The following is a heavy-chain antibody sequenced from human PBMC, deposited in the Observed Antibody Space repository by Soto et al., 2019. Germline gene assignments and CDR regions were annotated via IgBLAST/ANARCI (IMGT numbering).Heavy chain of an antibody. D-gene: IGHD3-10*01. CDR3: ALWFGDLYYYYMDV. CDR2: IIPILGIA. V-gene: IGHV1-69*02. J-gene: IGHJ6*03. CDR1: GGTFSSYT. Sequence: QVQLVQSGAEVKKPGSSVKVSCKASGGTFSSYTISWVRQAPGQGLEWLGRIIPILGIANYAQKFQGRVTITADKSTSTAYLELSSLRSEDTAVYYCALWFGDLYYYYMDVLGKGTTVTVSS.